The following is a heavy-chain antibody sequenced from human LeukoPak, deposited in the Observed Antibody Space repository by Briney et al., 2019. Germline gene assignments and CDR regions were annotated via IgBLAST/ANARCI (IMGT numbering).Heavy chain of an antibody. D-gene: IGHD1-14*01. CDR1: GFSFSNYW. V-gene: IGHV3-7*03. J-gene: IGHJ6*02. CDR3: AKEGYKATKTGNGYYYGMDV. Sequence: GGSLRLSCTASGFSFSNYWMSWVRRAPGKGLEWVASIKQDESAKYYVDSVKGRFTTSRDTAKSALYLQMNALRGEDTAVYYCAKEGYKATKTGNGYYYGMDVWGQGTTVTVSS. CDR2: IKQDESAK.